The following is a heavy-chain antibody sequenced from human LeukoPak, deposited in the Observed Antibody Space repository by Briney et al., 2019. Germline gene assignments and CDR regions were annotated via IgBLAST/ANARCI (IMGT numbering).Heavy chain of an antibody. D-gene: IGHD3-16*01. J-gene: IGHJ2*01. V-gene: IGHV3-7*03. CDR2: IKQDGRER. Sequence: PGGSLRLSCAASGFTLSSFWMSWVRQTPGKGLEWVANIKQDGRERYYVDSVKGRFTISRDNSKNTLFLQMSSLGPEDTAVYYCAKAPFRNWYFDLWGRGTLVTVSS. CDR3: AKAPFRNWYFDL. CDR1: GFTLSSFW.